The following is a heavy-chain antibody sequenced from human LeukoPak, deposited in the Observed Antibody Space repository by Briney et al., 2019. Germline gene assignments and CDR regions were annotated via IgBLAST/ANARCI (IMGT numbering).Heavy chain of an antibody. CDR2: ISTYNGNT. V-gene: IGHV1-18*01. Sequence: ASVKVSCKASGYTFSSYGITWVRQAPGQGLERIGWISTYNGNTNYAQNLQGRVTMTTDTSTSTAYMELRSLRSDDTAVYYCARDFDYYGSGSYLVFDYWGQGTLVTVSS. CDR1: GYTFSSYG. D-gene: IGHD3-10*01. J-gene: IGHJ4*02. CDR3: ARDFDYYGSGSYLVFDY.